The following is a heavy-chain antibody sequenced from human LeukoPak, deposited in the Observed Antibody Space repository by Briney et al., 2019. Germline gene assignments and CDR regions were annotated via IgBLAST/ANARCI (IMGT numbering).Heavy chain of an antibody. D-gene: IGHD6-19*01. Sequence: PSETLSLTCTVSGGSISSSSYYWGWIRQPPGKGLEWIGSIYYSGSTYYNSSLKSRVTISVDTSKNQFSLKLSSVTAADTAVYYCARRGFSGWEPFDYWGQGTLVTVSS. V-gene: IGHV4-39*01. J-gene: IGHJ4*02. CDR2: IYYSGST. CDR1: GGSISSSSYY. CDR3: ARRGFSGWEPFDY.